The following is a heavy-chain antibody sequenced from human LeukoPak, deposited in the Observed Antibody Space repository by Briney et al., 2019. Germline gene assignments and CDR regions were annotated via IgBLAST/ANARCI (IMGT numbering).Heavy chain of an antibody. D-gene: IGHD1-1*01. J-gene: IGHJ4*02. Sequence: GGPLRLSCAASGFTFSSYSMNWVRQAPGKGLEWVSYISSSSSTIYYADSVKGRFTISRDNAKNSLYLQMNSLRAEDTAVYYCASSPGGTGYYFDYWGQGTLVTVSS. CDR2: ISSSSSTI. CDR3: ASSPGGTGYYFDY. V-gene: IGHV3-48*04. CDR1: GFTFSSYS.